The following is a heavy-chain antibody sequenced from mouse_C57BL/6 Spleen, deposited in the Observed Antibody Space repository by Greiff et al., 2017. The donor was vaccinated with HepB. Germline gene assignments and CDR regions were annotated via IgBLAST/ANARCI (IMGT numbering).Heavy chain of an antibody. V-gene: IGHV5-4*01. CDR2: ISDGGSYT. CDR1: GFTFSSYA. D-gene: IGHD1-1*01. J-gene: IGHJ2*01. CDR3: ARDNPYYYGSSYAFDY. Sequence: EVKVVESGGGLVKPGGSLKLSCAASGFTFSSYAMSWVRQTPEKRLEWVATISDGGSYTYYPDNVKGRFTISRDNAKNNLYLQMSHLKSEDTAMYYCARDNPYYYGSSYAFDYWGQGTTLTVSS.